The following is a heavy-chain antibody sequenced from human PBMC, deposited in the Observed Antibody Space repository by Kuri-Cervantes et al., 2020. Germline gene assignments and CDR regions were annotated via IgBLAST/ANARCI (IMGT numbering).Heavy chain of an antibody. CDR2: IKQDGGEK. V-gene: IGHV3-7*04. CDR3: VRGDTGPAGTWGFDY. J-gene: IGHJ4*02. Sequence: GGSLRLSCAASGFTFSSYGMSWVRQAPGKGLEWVANIKQDGGEKYYVDSVKGRFTISRDNAKNSLYLQMNSLRAEDTAVYYCVRGDTGPAGTWGFDYWGQGTLVTVSS. D-gene: IGHD5-18*01. CDR1: GFTFSSYG.